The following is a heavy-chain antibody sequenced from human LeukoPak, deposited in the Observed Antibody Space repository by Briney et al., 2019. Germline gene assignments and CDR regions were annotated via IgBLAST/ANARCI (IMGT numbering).Heavy chain of an antibody. CDR1: GYTFTSYY. J-gene: IGHJ4*02. D-gene: IGHD6-13*01. CDR3: ARDLAADGRVPDY. V-gene: IGHV1-46*01. CDR2: INPSGGST. Sequence: ASVKVSCKASGYTFTSYYIHWVRQAPGQGLDWMGIINPSGGSTSYAQKFQGRVTMTRDMSTSTVYMELSSLRSEDTAVYYCARDLAADGRVPDYWGQGTLVTVSS.